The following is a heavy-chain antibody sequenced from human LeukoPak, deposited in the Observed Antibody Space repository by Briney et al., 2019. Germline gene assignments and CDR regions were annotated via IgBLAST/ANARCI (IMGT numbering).Heavy chain of an antibody. Sequence: ASVKVSCKASGYTFTGYYMHWVRQAPGQGLEWMGWINPNSGGTNYAQKFQGRVTMTRDASISTAYMEMSRLRSDDTAVYYCARRSWGFLAIDYWGQGTPVTVSS. J-gene: IGHJ4*02. D-gene: IGHD2-15*01. V-gene: IGHV1-2*02. CDR1: GYTFTGYY. CDR3: ARRSWGFLAIDY. CDR2: INPNSGGT.